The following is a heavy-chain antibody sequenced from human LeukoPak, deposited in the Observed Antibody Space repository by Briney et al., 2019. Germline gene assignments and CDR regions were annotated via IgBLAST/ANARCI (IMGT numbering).Heavy chain of an antibody. CDR3: ARGVRGVIPGFDP. CDR1: GYTFTGYY. CDR2: INPNSGGT. V-gene: IGHV1-2*02. J-gene: IGHJ5*02. Sequence: ASVTVSCKASGYTFTGYYMHWVRQAPGQGLEWMGWINPNSGGTNYAQKFQGRVTMTRDTSISTAYMELSRLRSDDTAVYYCARGVRGVIPGFDPWGQGTLVTVSS. D-gene: IGHD3-10*01.